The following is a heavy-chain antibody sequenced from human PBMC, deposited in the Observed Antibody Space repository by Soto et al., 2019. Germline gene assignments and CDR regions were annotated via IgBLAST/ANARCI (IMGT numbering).Heavy chain of an antibody. J-gene: IGHJ6*02. CDR1: GYSFTSYW. V-gene: IGHV5-51*01. CDR3: ARHETYCGGDCYSVSYYSMDV. D-gene: IGHD2-21*02. Sequence: PGESLKISCKGSGYSFTSYWIGWVRQMPGKGLEWMGIIYPGDSDTRYSPSFQGQVTISADKSISTAYLQWSSLKASDTAMYYCARHETYCGGDCYSVSYYSMDVWGQGTTVTVSS. CDR2: IYPGDSDT.